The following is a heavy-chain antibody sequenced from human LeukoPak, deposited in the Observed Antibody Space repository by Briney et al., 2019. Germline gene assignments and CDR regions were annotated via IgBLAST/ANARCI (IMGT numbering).Heavy chain of an antibody. CDR2: ISSSGSTI. V-gene: IGHV3-48*03. D-gene: IGHD2-15*01. J-gene: IGHJ4*02. CDR3: ARDRYCSGGSCYYFDY. Sequence: GGSLRLSCAASGFTFSSYEMNWVRKAPGKGLEGVSYISSSGSTIYYADSVKGRFTISRDNAKNSLYLQMNSLRAVDTAVYYCARDRYCSGGSCYYFDYWGQGTLVTVSS. CDR1: GFTFSSYE.